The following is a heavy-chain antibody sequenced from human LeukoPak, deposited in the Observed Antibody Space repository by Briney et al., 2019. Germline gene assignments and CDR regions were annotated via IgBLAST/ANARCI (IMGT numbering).Heavy chain of an antibody. CDR3: TRHKESGVTTDRRGYYYYYMDV. D-gene: IGHD4-17*01. CDR1: GFTFSGSA. J-gene: IGHJ6*03. Sequence: GGSLRLSCAASGFTFSGSAMHWVRQASGKGLEWVGRIRSKANSYATAYAASVKGRFTISRDDSKNTAYLQMNSLKTEGTAVYYCTRHKESGVTTDRRGYYYYYMDVWGKGTTVTVSS. CDR2: IRSKANSYAT. V-gene: IGHV3-73*01.